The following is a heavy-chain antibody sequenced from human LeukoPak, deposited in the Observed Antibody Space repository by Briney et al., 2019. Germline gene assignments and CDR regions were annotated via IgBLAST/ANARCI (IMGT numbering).Heavy chain of an antibody. Sequence: ASVTVSCTASGYTFTSYGISWVRQAPGQGLEWMGWISAYNGNTNYAQKLQGRVTMTTDTSTSTAYMELRSLRSDDTAVYYCARGGGSTSTQVFDYWGQGTLVTVSS. CDR1: GYTFTSYG. V-gene: IGHV1-18*01. D-gene: IGHD2-2*01. CDR2: ISAYNGNT. CDR3: ARGGGSTSTQVFDY. J-gene: IGHJ4*02.